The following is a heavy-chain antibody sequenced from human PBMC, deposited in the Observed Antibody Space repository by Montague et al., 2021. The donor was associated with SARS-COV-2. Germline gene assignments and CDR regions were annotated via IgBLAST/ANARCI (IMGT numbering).Heavy chain of an antibody. D-gene: IGHD3-22*01. V-gene: IGHV4-59*11. CDR3: SRISRNSGFVGVFDL. CDR2: ISDRWNT. CDR1: GDSISNHY. J-gene: IGHJ4*03. Sequence: SETLSLTCNVSGDSISNHYCCWIRQPPGKGLELIWYISDRWNTKYNTSLKIPVHISADTPKNQFPLSLSSVTAADTAVDYCSRISRNSGFVGVFDLWGQGTLVTVSS.